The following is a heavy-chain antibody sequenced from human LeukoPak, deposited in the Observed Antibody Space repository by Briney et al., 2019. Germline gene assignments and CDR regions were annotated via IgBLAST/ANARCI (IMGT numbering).Heavy chain of an antibody. J-gene: IGHJ6*03. Sequence: GGTLRLSCAASGFTFSSYDMSWIRQAPGKGLEWVSYISSSGSTIYYADSVKGRFTISRDNAKNSLYLQMNSLRAEDTAVYYCARSYGSGSYRYYYYYMDVWGKGTTVTVSS. CDR2: ISSSGSTI. V-gene: IGHV3-11*04. CDR3: ARSYGSGSYRYYYYYMDV. CDR1: GFTFSSYD. D-gene: IGHD3-10*01.